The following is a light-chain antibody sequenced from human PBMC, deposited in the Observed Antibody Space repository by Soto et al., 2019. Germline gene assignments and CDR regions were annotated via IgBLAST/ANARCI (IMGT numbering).Light chain of an antibody. CDR1: QSVSSIY. V-gene: IGKV3-20*01. CDR3: QQYTGPPTT. Sequence: EIVLTQSPGTLSLSPGERATLSFRASQSVSSIYFAWYQQKRGQAPRLLIYGVSSRATGIPDRFSGSGSGTDFTLTITRLEPEDSAVYFCQQYTGPPTTFGQGTRLEIK. CDR2: GVS. J-gene: IGKJ5*01.